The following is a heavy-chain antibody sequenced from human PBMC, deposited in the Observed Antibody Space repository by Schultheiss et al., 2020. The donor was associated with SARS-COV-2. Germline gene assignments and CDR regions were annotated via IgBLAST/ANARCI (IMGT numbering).Heavy chain of an antibody. CDR3: TTFNGGKSNH. D-gene: IGHD4-23*01. CDR1: GFTFSNAW. Sequence: GESLKISCAAPGFTFSNAWMSWVRQAPGKGLEWVGRIKSKTDGGTTDYAAPVKGRFTISRDDSRNTLYLQMNSLKIEDTAVYYCTTFNGGKSNHWGQGTLVTVSS. V-gene: IGHV3-15*01. CDR2: IKSKTDGGTT. J-gene: IGHJ5*02.